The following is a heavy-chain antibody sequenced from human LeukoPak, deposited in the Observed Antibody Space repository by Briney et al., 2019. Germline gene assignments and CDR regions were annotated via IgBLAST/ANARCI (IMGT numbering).Heavy chain of an antibody. CDR3: ARPQLDDAFDI. V-gene: IGHV5-51*01. J-gene: IGHJ3*02. Sequence: GESLKISCQGSGYNFPIYWIGWVRQMPGQGLEWMGIIYPDDSNTIYGPSFQGQVTISADKSINTAYLEWSSLKASDTAMYYCARPQLDDAFDIWGQGTMVTVSS. D-gene: IGHD3-10*01. CDR2: IYPDDSNT. CDR1: GYNFPIYW.